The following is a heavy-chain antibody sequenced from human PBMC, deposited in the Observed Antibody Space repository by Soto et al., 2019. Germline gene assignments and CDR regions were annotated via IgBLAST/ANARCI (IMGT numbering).Heavy chain of an antibody. CDR1: GGCISSSY. Sequence: SGTLSLTCTVSGGCISSSYWGWIRQPPGKGLEWIGYIYYSGSTNYNPSLKSRVTISVDTSKNQFSLKLSSVTAADTAVYYCARARNDRFGELLFSWGQGTLVTVSS. CDR3: ARARNDRFGELLFS. D-gene: IGHD3-10*01. CDR2: IYYSGST. V-gene: IGHV4-59*01. J-gene: IGHJ5*02.